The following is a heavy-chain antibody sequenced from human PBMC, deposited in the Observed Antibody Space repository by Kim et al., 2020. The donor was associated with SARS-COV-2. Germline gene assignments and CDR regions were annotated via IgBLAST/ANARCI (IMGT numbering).Heavy chain of an antibody. CDR2: IFYSGST. J-gene: IGHJ4*01. Sequence: SETLSLTCTVSGGSISGSTSYWGLIRQPPGKGLEWIGSIFYSGSTYYNPSLRSRVTISVHTSTTQFSLKLNSVTAADTAVYYCARHVIAEHFDYWGHGTLVTVSS. V-gene: IGHV4-39*01. CDR3: ARHVIAEHFDY. D-gene: IGHD6-13*01. CDR1: GGSISGSTSY.